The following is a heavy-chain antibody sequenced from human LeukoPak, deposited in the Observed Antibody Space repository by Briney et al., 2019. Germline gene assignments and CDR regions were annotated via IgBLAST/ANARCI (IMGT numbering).Heavy chain of an antibody. CDR1: GGSFSGYY. CDR3: ARDHLTTGYSSGWSIV. Sequence: SETLSLTCAVYGGSFSGYYWSWIRQPPGKGLEWIGEINHSGSTNYNPSLKSRVTISVDTSKNQFSLKLSSVTAADTAVYYCARDHLTTGYSSGWSIVWGQGTLVTVSS. V-gene: IGHV4-34*01. J-gene: IGHJ4*02. D-gene: IGHD6-19*01. CDR2: INHSGST.